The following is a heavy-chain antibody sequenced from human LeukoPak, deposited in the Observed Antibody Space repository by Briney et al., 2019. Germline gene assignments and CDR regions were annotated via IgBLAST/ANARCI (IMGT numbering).Heavy chain of an antibody. CDR3: ARGSTGYCSGGSCYHSDFDY. CDR1: GASISSYC. J-gene: IGHJ4*02. CDR2: FCDIGSA. Sequence: PSETLSLTCTVSGASISSYCWSWIRQPPGKGLEWIGYFCDIGSANYNPSLKSRVTISVDTSKNQFSLKLSSVTAADTAVYYCARGSTGYCSGGSCYHSDFDYWGQGTLVTVSS. V-gene: IGHV4-59*12. D-gene: IGHD2-15*01.